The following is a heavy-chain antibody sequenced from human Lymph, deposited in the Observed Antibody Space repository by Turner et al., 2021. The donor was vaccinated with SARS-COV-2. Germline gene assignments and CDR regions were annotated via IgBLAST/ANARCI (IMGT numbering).Heavy chain of an antibody. CDR1: GFTFSSYA. D-gene: IGHD3-22*01. CDR2: ISYDGSNK. V-gene: IGHV3-30*04. J-gene: IGHJ4*02. Sequence: VQLVESVGGVVQPGGSLRLSCSASGFTFSSYAMHWVRQAPGKGLEWVAVISYDGSNKYYADSVKGRFTISRDNSKNTLYLQVNSLRAEDTAVFYCATLFTIPYYSDSSGYYTDYWGQGTLVTVSS. CDR3: ATLFTIPYYSDSSGYYTDY.